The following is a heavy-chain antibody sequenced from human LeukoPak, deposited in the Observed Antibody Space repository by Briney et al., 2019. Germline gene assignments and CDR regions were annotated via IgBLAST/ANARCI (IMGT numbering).Heavy chain of an antibody. J-gene: IGHJ4*02. V-gene: IGHV1-18*01. Sequence: ASVKVSCKASGYTFISYGINWVRQAPGQGLEWMGWISTYNGNTNYAQKLQGKVTMTTDTSTSTAYMELRSLRSDDTAVYYCARTYCSGGDCYSNSDYWGQGTLVTVSS. CDR2: ISTYNGNT. D-gene: IGHD2-15*01. CDR1: GYTFISYG. CDR3: ARTYCSGGDCYSNSDY.